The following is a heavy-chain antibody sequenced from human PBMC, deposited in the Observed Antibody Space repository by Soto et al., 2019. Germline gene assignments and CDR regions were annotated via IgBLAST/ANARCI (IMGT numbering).Heavy chain of an antibody. CDR1: GFIVTSNY. J-gene: IGHJ3*02. V-gene: IGHV3-53*01. CDR3: ARGNSNSAEDAFDI. Sequence: EVQLVESGGGLIQPGGSLRLSCAASGFIVTSNYLTWVRQAPGKGLEWVSIIYYDGTTYYADSVKGRFTISRDISKNTLYLQMKTLRAEDTAVYYCARGNSNSAEDAFDIWGQGTMVTVSS. CDR2: IYYDGTT. D-gene: IGHD3-22*01.